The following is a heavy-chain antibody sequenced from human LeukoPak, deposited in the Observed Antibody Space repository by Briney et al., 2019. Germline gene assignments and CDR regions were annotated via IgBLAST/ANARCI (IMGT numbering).Heavy chain of an antibody. Sequence: GESLKISCKGSGYSFTSYCIAWLRQMPGKGLEWMGIIYPGDSDTRYSPSFQGQVTISADKSISTAYLQWSSLKASDTAMYYCSRPGSSSGLDCWGQGTLVTVSS. V-gene: IGHV5-51*01. CDR2: IYPGDSDT. CDR1: GYSFTSYC. D-gene: IGHD6-6*01. CDR3: SRPGSSSGLDC. J-gene: IGHJ4*02.